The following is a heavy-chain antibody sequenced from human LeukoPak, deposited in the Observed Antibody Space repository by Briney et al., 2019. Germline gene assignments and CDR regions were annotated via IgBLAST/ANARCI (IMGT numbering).Heavy chain of an antibody. CDR3: ARDTGYSTAI. Sequence: VGSLTVSRAASGFTFSSYWMHWVRQAPGKGLVWVSRIKSDGSDTSYADSVKGRFTISRDNAKNTLYLQMSSLRAEDTAVYYCARDTGYSTAIWGQGTLVTVSS. V-gene: IGHV3-74*01. D-gene: IGHD6-13*01. CDR1: GFTFSSYW. CDR2: IKSDGSDT. J-gene: IGHJ3*02.